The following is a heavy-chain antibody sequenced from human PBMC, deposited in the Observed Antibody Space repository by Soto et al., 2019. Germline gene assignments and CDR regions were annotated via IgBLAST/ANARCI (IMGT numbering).Heavy chain of an antibody. CDR3: AVVPAANGHYGMDV. CDR2: ISGSGGST. CDR1: GFTFSSYA. J-gene: IGHJ6*02. V-gene: IGHV3-23*01. Sequence: GGSLRLSCAASGFTFSSYAMSWVRQAPGKGLEWVSVISGSGGSTYYADSVKGRFTISRDNAKNSLYLQMNSLRAEDTAVYYCAVVPAANGHYGMDVWGQGTTVTVSS. D-gene: IGHD2-2*01.